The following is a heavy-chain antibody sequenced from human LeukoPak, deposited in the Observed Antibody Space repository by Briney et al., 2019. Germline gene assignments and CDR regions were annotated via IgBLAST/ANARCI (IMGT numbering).Heavy chain of an antibody. V-gene: IGHV1-69*06. CDR2: IIPIFGTA. CDR3: ARWGAFYYFDY. J-gene: IGHJ4*02. D-gene: IGHD3-3*02. CDR1: GGTFSSYA. Sequence: GASVKVSCKASGGTFSSYAISWVRQAPGQGLEWMGGIIPIFGTANYAQKFQGRVTITADKSTSTAYMELSSLRSEDTAVYYCARWGAFYYFDYWGQGTLVTVSS.